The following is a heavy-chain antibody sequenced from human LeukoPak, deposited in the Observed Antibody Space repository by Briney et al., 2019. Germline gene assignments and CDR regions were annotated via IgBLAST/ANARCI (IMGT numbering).Heavy chain of an antibody. D-gene: IGHD6-13*01. CDR2: ISISSTYI. CDR1: GFSFSGYN. J-gene: IGHJ6*03. V-gene: IGHV3-21*01. Sequence: GGSLRLSCVASGFSFSGYNMNWVRQAPGKGLEWVSLISISSTYIYYADSVKGRFTISRDNAKNSLYLQMNSLRAEDTAVYYCARAAIAAARIYYYMDVWGKGTTVTVSS. CDR3: ARAAIAAARIYYYMDV.